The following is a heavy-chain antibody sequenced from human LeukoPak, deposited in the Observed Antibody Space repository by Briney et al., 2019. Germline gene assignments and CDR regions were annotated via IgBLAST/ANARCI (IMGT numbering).Heavy chain of an antibody. CDR2: INWNGGST. Sequence: PGGSLRLSCAASGFTFDDYGMSWVRQAPGKGLEWVSGINWNGGSTGYADSVKGRFTISRDNAKNSLYLQMNSLRAEDTALYYCARDGVVVAATPEYFQHWGQGTLVTVSS. J-gene: IGHJ1*01. V-gene: IGHV3-20*04. CDR1: GFTFDDYG. CDR3: ARDGVVVAATPEYFQH. D-gene: IGHD2-15*01.